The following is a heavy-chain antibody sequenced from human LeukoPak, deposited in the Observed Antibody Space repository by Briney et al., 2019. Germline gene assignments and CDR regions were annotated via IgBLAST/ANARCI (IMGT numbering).Heavy chain of an antibody. CDR2: IKQDGSEK. Sequence: GGSLRLSCAASGFTFSSYWMSWVRQAPGKGLEWVANIKQDGSEKYYVDSVKGRFTNSRDNAKNSLYLQMNSLRAEDTAVYYCARSGIAAAGGDFDYWGQGTLVTVSS. D-gene: IGHD6-13*01. CDR1: GFTFSSYW. V-gene: IGHV3-7*03. CDR3: ARSGIAAAGGDFDY. J-gene: IGHJ4*02.